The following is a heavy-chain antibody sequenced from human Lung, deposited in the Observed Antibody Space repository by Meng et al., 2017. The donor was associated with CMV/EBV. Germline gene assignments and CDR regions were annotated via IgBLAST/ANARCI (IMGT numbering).Heavy chain of an antibody. CDR1: GFTFNNYA. CDR2: ISGSGGST. V-gene: IGHV3-23*01. CDR3: AKVGPVYCTSTSCYWVQGWLDY. Sequence: GGSLRLXCAASGFTFNNYAMTWVRQAPGKGLEWVSAISGSGGSTHYADSVKGRFTIFRDNSKGTLYLQMNSLRDEDTAVYYCAKVGPVYCTSTSCYWVQGWLDYWGQGXLVTVSS. J-gene: IGHJ4*02. D-gene: IGHD2-2*01.